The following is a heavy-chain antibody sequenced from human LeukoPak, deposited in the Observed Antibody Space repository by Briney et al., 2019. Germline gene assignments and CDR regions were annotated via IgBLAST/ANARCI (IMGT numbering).Heavy chain of an antibody. D-gene: IGHD2-2*01. V-gene: IGHV3-48*03. CDR1: GFTFSTYE. CDR2: ISSGSSNK. Sequence: PGGSLRLSCAASGFTFSTYEMIWVRQAPGKGLEWVSYISSGSSNKYYADSVEGRFTISRDNAKNSLYLQMNSLRAEDTAVYYFATDCSSSSCLQTDYWGQGTLVTVSS. CDR3: ATDCSSSSCLQTDY. J-gene: IGHJ4*02.